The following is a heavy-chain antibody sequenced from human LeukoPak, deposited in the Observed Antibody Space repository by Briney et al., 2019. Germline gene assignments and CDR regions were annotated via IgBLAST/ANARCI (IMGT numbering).Heavy chain of an antibody. CDR3: ARDGVPYYDSSGYHFDY. V-gene: IGHV1-46*01. CDR1: GYTFTSYY. J-gene: IGHJ4*02. D-gene: IGHD3-22*01. CDR2: INPSGGST. Sequence: ASVKVSCKASGYTFTSYYMHWVRQAPGQGLEWMGIINPSGGSTSNAQKFQGRVTMTRDTSTSTVYMELSSLRSEDTAVYYCARDGVPYYDSSGYHFDYWGQGTLVTVSS.